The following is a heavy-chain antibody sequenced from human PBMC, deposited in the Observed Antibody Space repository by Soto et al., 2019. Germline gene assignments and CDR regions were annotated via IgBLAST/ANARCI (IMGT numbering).Heavy chain of an antibody. CDR3: TVRGGYCSGGSCYRSSSHGRPFDY. J-gene: IGHJ4*02. V-gene: IGHV3-49*03. Sequence: GGSLRLSCTASGFTFGDYAMSWFRQAPGKGLEWVGFIRSKAYGGTTEYAASVKGRFTISRDDSKSIAYLQMNSLKTEDTAVYYCTVRGGYCSGGSCYRSSSHGRPFDYWGQGTLVTVSS. CDR2: IRSKAYGGTT. CDR1: GFTFGDYA. D-gene: IGHD2-15*01.